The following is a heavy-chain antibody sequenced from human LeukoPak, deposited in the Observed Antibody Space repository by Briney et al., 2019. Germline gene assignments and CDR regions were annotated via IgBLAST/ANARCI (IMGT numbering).Heavy chain of an antibody. CDR3: ARRGGGSPGAFDI. J-gene: IGHJ3*02. D-gene: IGHD1-26*01. CDR2: IYYSGSA. V-gene: IGHV4-61*01. CDR1: GGSVSSDSHY. Sequence: SETLSLTCTVSGGSVSSDSHYWSWIRQPPGKGLEWIGYIYYSGSANYNPSLKSRVTISVHTSKSQFSLKVNSVITADTAVYSCARRGGGSPGAFDIGGQGTTVTVSS.